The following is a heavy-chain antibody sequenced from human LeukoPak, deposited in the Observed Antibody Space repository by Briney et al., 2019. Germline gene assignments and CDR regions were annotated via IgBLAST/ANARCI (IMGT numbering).Heavy chain of an antibody. CDR2: IYYSGST. D-gene: IGHD1-26*01. V-gene: IGHV4-61*01. CDR1: GGSVSSGSNY. J-gene: IGHJ3*02. CDR3: ARGVGFDAFDI. Sequence: PSETLSLTCTVSGGSVSSGSNYWSWLRQPPGKRLEWIGYIYYSGSTNYNPSLKSRVTISIVRSKNQFSLKLSSVTAADTAVYYCARGVGFDAFDIWGQGTMVTVSS.